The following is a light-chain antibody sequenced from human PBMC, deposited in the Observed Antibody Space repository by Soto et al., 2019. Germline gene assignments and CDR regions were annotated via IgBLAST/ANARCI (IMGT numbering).Light chain of an antibody. Sequence: SVLTQPASVSGSLGQSITISCTGTTRDIAGYNYISWYQQLPGKAPKLMIYQVTIRPSGISNRFSGSKSGNTASLTISGLQAEDEADYYCTSFSSSTSLYVFGTGT. J-gene: IGLJ1*01. CDR1: TRDIAGYNY. CDR2: QVT. CDR3: TSFSSSTSLYV. V-gene: IGLV2-14*01.